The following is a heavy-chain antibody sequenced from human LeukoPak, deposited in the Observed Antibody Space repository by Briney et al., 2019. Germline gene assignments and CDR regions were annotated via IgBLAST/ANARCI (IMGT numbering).Heavy chain of an antibody. D-gene: IGHD6-6*01. CDR3: ARQLTSARPFDY. CDR2: IYPGDSDT. J-gene: IGHJ4*02. CDR1: GYIFTSYW. Sequence: ESLKISCKASGYIFTSYWIGWVRQTPGKGLEWMGIIYPGDSDTRYSPSFQGQVTISADKSISTAYLQWSSLKASDTAMFYCARQLTSARPFDYWGQGTLVTVSS. V-gene: IGHV5-51*01.